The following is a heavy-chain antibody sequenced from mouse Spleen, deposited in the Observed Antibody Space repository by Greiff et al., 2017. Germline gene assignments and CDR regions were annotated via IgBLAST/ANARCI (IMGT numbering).Heavy chain of an antibody. CDR1: GYAFSSSW. CDR3: ARSLWFLDY. V-gene: IGHV1-82*01. J-gene: IGHJ2*01. Sequence: VQRVESGPELVKPGASVKISCKASGYAFSSSWMNWVKQRPGKGLEWIGRIYPGDGDTNYNGKFKGKATLTADKSSSTAYMQLSSLTSEDSAVYFCARSLWFLDYWGQGTTLTVSS. D-gene: IGHD2-2*01. CDR2: IYPGDGDT.